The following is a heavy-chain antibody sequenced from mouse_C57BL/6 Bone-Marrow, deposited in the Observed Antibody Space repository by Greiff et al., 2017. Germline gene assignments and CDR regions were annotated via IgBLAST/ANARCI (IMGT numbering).Heavy chain of an antibody. CDR1: GYAFTNYL. D-gene: IGHD1-1*01. V-gene: IGHV1-54*01. CDR3: ERSEIYYGSRVWYFDV. Sequence: VQLVESGAELVRPGTSVKVSCKASGYAFTNYLIEWVKQRPGQGLEWIGVINPGSGGTNYNEKLKGKATLTADKSTSTAYMQLSSRTSEDSAVYFCERSEIYYGSRVWYFDVWGTGTTGTVSS. J-gene: IGHJ1*03. CDR2: INPGSGGT.